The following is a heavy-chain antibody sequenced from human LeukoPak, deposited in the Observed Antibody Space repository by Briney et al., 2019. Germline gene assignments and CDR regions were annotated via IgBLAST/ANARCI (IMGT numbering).Heavy chain of an antibody. Sequence: PSETLSLTCTVSGGSISSSSYYWGWIRQPPGKGLEWIGSIYHSGSTYYNPSLKSRVTISVDTSKNQFSLKLSSVTAADTAVYYCRGSGKYTSGMDVWGQGTTVTVSS. CDR1: GGSISSSSYY. J-gene: IGHJ6*02. CDR2: IYHSGST. CDR3: RGSGKYTSGMDV. V-gene: IGHV4-39*07. D-gene: IGHD3-10*01.